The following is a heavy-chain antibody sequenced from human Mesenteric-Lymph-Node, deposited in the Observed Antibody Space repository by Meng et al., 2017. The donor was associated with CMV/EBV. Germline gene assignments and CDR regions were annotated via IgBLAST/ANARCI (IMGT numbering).Heavy chain of an antibody. J-gene: IGHJ4*02. V-gene: IGHV1-2*02. CDR3: ARGGRFYFDY. CDR2: INPNSGGT. Sequence: ASVKVSCKASGYTFTGYYIHWVRQAPGQGLEWMGWINPNSGGTNYAQKFQGRVTMTRDTSITTAYVELGSLRYDDTAVYYCARGGRFYFDYWGQGTLVTVSS. CDR1: GYTFTGYY. D-gene: IGHD3-3*01.